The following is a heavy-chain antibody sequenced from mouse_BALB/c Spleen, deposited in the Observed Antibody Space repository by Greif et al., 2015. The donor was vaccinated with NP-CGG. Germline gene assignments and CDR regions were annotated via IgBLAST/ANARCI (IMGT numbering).Heavy chain of an antibody. V-gene: IGHV1-4*01. CDR3: ARGRSITAGVEGFAY. CDR1: GYTFTSYT. Sequence: VQLQQSGAELARPGASVKMSCKASGYTFTSYTMHWVKQRPGQGLEWIGYINPSSGYTNYNQKFKDKATLTVDKSSSTAYMQLSSLTSEDSAVYYCARGRSITAGVEGFAYWGQGTLVTVSA. J-gene: IGHJ3*01. CDR2: INPSSGYT. D-gene: IGHD1-1*01.